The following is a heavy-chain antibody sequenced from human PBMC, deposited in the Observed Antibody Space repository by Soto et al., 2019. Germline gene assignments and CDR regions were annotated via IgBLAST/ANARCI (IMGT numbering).Heavy chain of an antibody. CDR2: ISGSGGST. CDR3: AKGGGDIVVVPAAPTYYYYYMDV. Sequence: GGSLRLSCAASGFTFSSYAMSWVRQAPGKGLEWVSAISGSGGSTYYADSVKGRFTISRDNSKNTLYLQMNILRAEETAAYYCAKGGGDIVVVPAAPTYYYYYMDVWGKGTTVTVSS. CDR1: GFTFSSYA. D-gene: IGHD2-2*01. J-gene: IGHJ6*03. V-gene: IGHV3-23*01.